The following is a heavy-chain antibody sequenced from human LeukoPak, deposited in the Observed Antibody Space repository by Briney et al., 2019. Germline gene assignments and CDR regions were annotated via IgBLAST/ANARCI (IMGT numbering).Heavy chain of an antibody. D-gene: IGHD4-23*01. CDR2: VNRDGSET. CDR3: ARAAVVTSPFDY. V-gene: IGHV3-7*03. CDR1: GFALSSHW. Sequence: PGGSLRLSCAASGFALSSHWMTWVRQVPGRGPEWVANVNRDGSETYYLDSVKGRFTISRDNAKNSLDLQMNSLRAEDTAMYYCARAAVVTSPFDYWGQGTLVTVSS. J-gene: IGHJ4*02.